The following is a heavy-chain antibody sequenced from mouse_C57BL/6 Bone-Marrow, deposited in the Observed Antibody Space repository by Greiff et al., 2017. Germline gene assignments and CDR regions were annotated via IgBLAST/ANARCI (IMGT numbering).Heavy chain of an antibody. CDR3: ARGDYSMEY. CDR2: IYPGSGST. CDR1: GYTFTSYW. V-gene: IGHV1-55*01. J-gene: IGHJ4*01. Sequence: QVHVKQPGAELVKPGASVKLSCKASGYTFTSYWITWVKQRPGQGLEWIGDIYPGSGSTNYNEKFKSKATLTVDTSSSTAYMQLSSLTSEDSAVYYCARGDYSMEYWGRGTAVTVTS.